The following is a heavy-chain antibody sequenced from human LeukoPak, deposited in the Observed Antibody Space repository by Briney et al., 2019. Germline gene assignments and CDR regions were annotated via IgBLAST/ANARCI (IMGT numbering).Heavy chain of an antibody. CDR2: INSDGSTT. V-gene: IGHV3-74*01. CDR1: GFTFSSYA. CDR3: ARPRQRGYSYGVGMDV. Sequence: PGGSLRLSCAASGFTFSSYAMHWVRQAPGKGLVWVSRINSDGSTTTYADSVKGRFTISRDNAKNTLYLQMNSLRAEDTAMYYCARPRQRGYSYGVGMDVWGQGTTVTVSS. D-gene: IGHD5-18*01. J-gene: IGHJ6*02.